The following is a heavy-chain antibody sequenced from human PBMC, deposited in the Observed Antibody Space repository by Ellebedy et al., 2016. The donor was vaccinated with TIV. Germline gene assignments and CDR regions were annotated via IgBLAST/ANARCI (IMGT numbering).Heavy chain of an antibody. D-gene: IGHD1-1*01. CDR3: ARALLTATGTLNY. V-gene: IGHV3-33*01. Sequence: GGSLRLXCAASGFSFSSYGMHWVRQAPGKGLEWVAVIWYDGSNKYYADSVKGRFTVSRDNSKDTMYLDMNSLREDDTAVYYCARALLTATGTLNYWGQGILVTVSS. J-gene: IGHJ4*02. CDR2: IWYDGSNK. CDR1: GFSFSSYG.